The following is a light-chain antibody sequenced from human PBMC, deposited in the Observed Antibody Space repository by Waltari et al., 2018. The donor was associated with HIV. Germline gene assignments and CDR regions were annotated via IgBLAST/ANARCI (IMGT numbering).Light chain of an antibody. J-gene: IGLJ1*01. CDR3: VGWDSSLSAYV. V-gene: IGLV1-47*01. Sequence: QSFLTQPPSASGTPGQTVTISCSGSSSNIETDNVYWYQQLPGMTPKLLIYKNFLRPSGVPDLFAASKSGTSASLTISGLRSADEADYYCVGWDSSLSAYVFGAGTKVAVL. CDR1: SSNIETDN. CDR2: KNF.